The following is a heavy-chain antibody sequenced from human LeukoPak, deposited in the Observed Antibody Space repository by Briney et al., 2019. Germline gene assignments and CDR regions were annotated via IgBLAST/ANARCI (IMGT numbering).Heavy chain of an antibody. CDR1: GFTFNNNA. V-gene: IGHV3-23*01. Sequence: PGGSLRLSCATSGFTFNNNAMSWVRQAPGKGLEWVSAINGGGDATEYADSVKGRFTISRDNSKNTLYLQMNSLRPDATAVYYCARCTASCYANAFDVWGQGTLLTVSS. D-gene: IGHD2-2*01. J-gene: IGHJ3*01. CDR3: ARCTASCYANAFDV. CDR2: INGGGDAT.